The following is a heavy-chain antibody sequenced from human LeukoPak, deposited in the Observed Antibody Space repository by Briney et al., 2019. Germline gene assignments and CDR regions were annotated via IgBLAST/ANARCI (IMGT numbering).Heavy chain of an antibody. CDR3: AGEVVVAAQRAFDY. Sequence: ASVKVSCKASGGTFSSYAISWVRQAPGQGLEWMGRIIPILGIADYAQKFQGRVTITADKSTSTAYMELSSLRSEDTAVYYCAGEVVVAAQRAFDYWGQGTLVTVSS. J-gene: IGHJ4*02. CDR2: IIPILGIA. D-gene: IGHD2-15*01. V-gene: IGHV1-69*04. CDR1: GGTFSSYA.